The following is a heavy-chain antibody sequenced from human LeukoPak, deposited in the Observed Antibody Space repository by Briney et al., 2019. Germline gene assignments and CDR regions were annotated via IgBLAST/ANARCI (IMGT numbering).Heavy chain of an antibody. CDR3: ARGQEAVAGYY. Sequence: GGSLRLSCAASGFTVSSNYMSWVRQAPGKGLEWVSVIYSGGSTYYADSVKGRFTISRDNAKNSLYLQMNSLRAEDTAVYYCARGQEAVAGYYWGQGTLVTVSS. J-gene: IGHJ4*02. CDR1: GFTVSSNY. CDR2: IYSGGST. V-gene: IGHV3-66*01. D-gene: IGHD6-19*01.